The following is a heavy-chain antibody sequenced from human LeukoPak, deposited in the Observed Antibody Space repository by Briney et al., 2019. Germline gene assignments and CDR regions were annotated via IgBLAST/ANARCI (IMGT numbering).Heavy chain of an antibody. V-gene: IGHV1-69*06. D-gene: IGHD3-22*01. CDR3: ARDGLRYDSMGRWFDP. CDR1: GGTFSSYA. CDR2: IIPIFGTA. J-gene: IGHJ5*02. Sequence: GASVKVSCKASGGTFSSYAISWVRQAPGQGLEWMGGIIPIFGTANYAQKFQGRVTITADKSTSTAYMELRSLRSDDTAVYYCARDGLRYDSMGRWFDPWGQGTLVTVSS.